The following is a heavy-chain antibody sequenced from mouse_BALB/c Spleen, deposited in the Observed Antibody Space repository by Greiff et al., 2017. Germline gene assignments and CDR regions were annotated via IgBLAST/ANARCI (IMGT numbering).Heavy chain of an antibody. V-gene: IGHV2-6-7*01. Sequence: VKLVESGPGLVAPSQSLSITCTVSGFSLTGYGVNWVRQPPGKGLEWLGMIWGDGSTDYNSALKSRLSISKDNSKSQVFLKMNSLQTDDTARYYCARGGIYDGYLYYAMDYWGQGTSVTVSS. D-gene: IGHD2-3*01. CDR2: IWGDGST. CDR1: GFSLTGYG. CDR3: ARGGIYDGYLYYAMDY. J-gene: IGHJ4*01.